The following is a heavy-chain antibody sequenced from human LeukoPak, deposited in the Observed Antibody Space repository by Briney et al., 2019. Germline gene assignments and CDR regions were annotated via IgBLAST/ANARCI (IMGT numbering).Heavy chain of an antibody. D-gene: IGHD4-17*01. CDR1: GFTFSSYA. J-gene: IGHJ4*02. CDR2: INSDGSST. Sequence: GGSLRLSCAASGFTFSSYAMHWVRQAPGKGLVWVSRINSDGSSTSYADSVKGRFTISRDNAKNTLYLQMNSLRAEDTAVYYCARPSYGDYFDYWGQGTLVTVSS. V-gene: IGHV3-74*01. CDR3: ARPSYGDYFDY.